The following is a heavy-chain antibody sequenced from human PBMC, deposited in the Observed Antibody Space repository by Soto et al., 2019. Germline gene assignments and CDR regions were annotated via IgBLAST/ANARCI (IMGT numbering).Heavy chain of an antibody. D-gene: IGHD6-19*01. Sequence: SETLSLTCTVSGGSISSYYWSWIRQPPGKGLEWIGYIYYSGSTNYNPSLKSRVTISVDTSKNQFSLKLSSVTAADTAVYYRARRVAVAGTLGQLGYYYYYYMDVWGKGTTVTVSS. CDR2: IYYSGST. J-gene: IGHJ6*03. V-gene: IGHV4-59*08. CDR3: ARRVAVAGTLGQLGYYYYYYMDV. CDR1: GGSISSYY.